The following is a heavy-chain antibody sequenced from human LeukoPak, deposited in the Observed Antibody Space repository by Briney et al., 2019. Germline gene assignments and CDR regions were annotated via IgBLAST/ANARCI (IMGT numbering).Heavy chain of an antibody. Sequence: PGGSLRHSCAASGCSFSSYAMSWVRQPPGKGLEWVSAISGSGGSTYYADSVNGRFTISRDNSKNTLYLQMNSLRAEDTAVYYCAKDAPVWWLVQYYWGAGTLVTVSS. J-gene: IGHJ4*02. CDR1: GCSFSSYA. CDR2: ISGSGGST. CDR3: AKDAPVWWLVQYY. D-gene: IGHD6-19*01. V-gene: IGHV3-23*01.